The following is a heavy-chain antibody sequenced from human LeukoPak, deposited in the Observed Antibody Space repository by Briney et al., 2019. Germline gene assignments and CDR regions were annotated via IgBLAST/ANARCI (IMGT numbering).Heavy chain of an antibody. CDR1: GSSINVYY. D-gene: IGHD6-13*01. V-gene: IGHV4-59*12. CDR2: ISYSGST. Sequence: SETLSLTCTVSGSSINVYYWSWIRQSPGKGLEWIAYISYSGSTYYNPSLKSRVTISLDTSKNQFSLKLSSVTAADTAVYYCARDLYSSKTNDAFVIWGQGTMVTVSS. CDR3: ARDLYSSKTNDAFVI. J-gene: IGHJ3*02.